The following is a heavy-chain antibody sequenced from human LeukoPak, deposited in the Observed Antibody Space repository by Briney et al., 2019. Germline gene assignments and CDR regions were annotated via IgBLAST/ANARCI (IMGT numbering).Heavy chain of an antibody. Sequence: PGGSLRLSCAASGFTFSSYAMHWVRQAPGKGLEWVAVISYDGSNKYYADSVKCRFTISRDNSKNTLYLQMNSLRAEDTAVYYCARAYLMVWGQGTLVTVSS. CDR3: ARAYLMV. J-gene: IGHJ4*02. D-gene: IGHD2-8*01. CDR2: ISYDGSNK. V-gene: IGHV3-30*01. CDR1: GFTFSSYA.